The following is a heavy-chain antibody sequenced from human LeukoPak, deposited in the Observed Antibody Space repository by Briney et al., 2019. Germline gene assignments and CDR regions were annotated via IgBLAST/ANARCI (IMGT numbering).Heavy chain of an antibody. CDR3: VRDRGRASTDY. CDR2: IKPDGSEE. V-gene: IGHV3-7*01. J-gene: IGHJ4*02. CDR1: GITLGGYW. Sequence: GGSLRLSCAASGITLGGYWMSWVRQAPGKGLEWVANIKPDGSEENYVDSVKGRFTISRDDAKNSLSLQMNSLRADDTAVYYCVRDRGRASTDYWGQGTLVTVSS. D-gene: IGHD1-26*01.